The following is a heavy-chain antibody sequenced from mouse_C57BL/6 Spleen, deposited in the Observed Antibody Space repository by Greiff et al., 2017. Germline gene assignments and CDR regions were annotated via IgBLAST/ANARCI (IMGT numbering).Heavy chain of an antibody. CDR2: ISGGGGNT. CDR1: GFTFSSYT. V-gene: IGHV5-9*01. CDR3: ARHGVLRDYFDY. Sequence: EVMLVESGGGLVKPGGSLKLSCAASGFTFSSYTMSWVRQTPEKRLEWVATISGGGGNTYYPDSVKGRFTISRDNAKNTLYLQMSSLRSEDTALYYCARHGVLRDYFDYWGQGTTLTVSS. D-gene: IGHD1-1*01. J-gene: IGHJ2*01.